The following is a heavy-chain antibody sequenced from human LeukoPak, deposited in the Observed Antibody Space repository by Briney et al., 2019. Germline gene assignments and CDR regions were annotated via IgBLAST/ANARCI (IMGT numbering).Heavy chain of an antibody. J-gene: IGHJ4*02. CDR3: ARDRFQLTTTNGAWDY. D-gene: IGHD4-11*01. CDR2: IDPSGGSA. V-gene: IGHV1-46*01. CDR1: GYAFTSYY. Sequence: ASVKVSCKASGYAFTSYYMHWVRQAPGQGLEWMGIIDPSGGSATYAQKFQGRVTMTRDTSTATVYVELSSLRSEDTAVYYCARDRFQLTTTNGAWDYWGQGTLVTVSS.